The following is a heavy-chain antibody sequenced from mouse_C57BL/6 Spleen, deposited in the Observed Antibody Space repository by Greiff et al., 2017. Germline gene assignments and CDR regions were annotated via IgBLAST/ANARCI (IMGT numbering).Heavy chain of an antibody. CDR2: IYPGSGST. Sequence: QVQLKQPGAELVKPGASVKMSCKASGYTFTSYWITWVKQRPGQGLEWIGDIYPGSGSTNYNEKFKSKATLTVDTSSSTAYMQLSSLTSEDSAVYYCARSSGTGAWFAYWGQGTLVTVSA. J-gene: IGHJ3*01. CDR3: ARSSGTGAWFAY. CDR1: GYTFTSYW. V-gene: IGHV1-55*01. D-gene: IGHD4-1*01.